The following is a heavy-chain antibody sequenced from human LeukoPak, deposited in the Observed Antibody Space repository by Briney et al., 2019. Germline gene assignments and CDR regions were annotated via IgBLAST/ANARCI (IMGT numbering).Heavy chain of an antibody. D-gene: IGHD6-19*01. CDR3: ARHVRKRGIAVAGTPGWFDP. J-gene: IGHJ5*02. Sequence: SETLSLTCTVSGDSISTFYWSSLRQPAGKGLEWIGRIYTSGSTIYNSSLKSRVTMPVHTTKNQFSLKLSSVTAADTAVYYCARHVRKRGIAVAGTPGWFDPWGQGTLVTVSS. CDR1: GDSISTFY. CDR2: IYTSGST. V-gene: IGHV4-4*07.